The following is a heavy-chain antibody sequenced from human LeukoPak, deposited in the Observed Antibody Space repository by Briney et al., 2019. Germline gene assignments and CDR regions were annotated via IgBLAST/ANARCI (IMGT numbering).Heavy chain of an antibody. CDR3: ARVAPQWLAPIDY. CDR2: MNPNSGNS. Sequence: GASVKVSCKASGYTFTNFEVNWVRQAAGQGLGWMGWMNPNSGNSGFAQKFQGRVTITSDNSISTAYMEVSGLTPDDTAVYFCARVAPQWLAPIDYWGQGTLVIVSS. D-gene: IGHD6-19*01. J-gene: IGHJ4*02. V-gene: IGHV1-8*03. CDR1: GYTFTNFE.